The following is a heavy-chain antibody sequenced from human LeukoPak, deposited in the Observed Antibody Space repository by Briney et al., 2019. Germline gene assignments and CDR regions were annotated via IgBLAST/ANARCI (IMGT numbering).Heavy chain of an antibody. CDR3: ARRISLVTSSWFDP. J-gene: IGHJ5*02. V-gene: IGHV4-34*01. Sequence: SETLSLTCAVYGGSFSGYYWSWIRQPPGKGLEWIGEINHSGSTNYNPSLKSRVTISVDTSKNQFSLKLSSVTAADTAVYYCARRISLVTSSWFDPWGQGTLVTVSS. CDR2: INHSGST. CDR1: GGSFSGYY. D-gene: IGHD5-18*01.